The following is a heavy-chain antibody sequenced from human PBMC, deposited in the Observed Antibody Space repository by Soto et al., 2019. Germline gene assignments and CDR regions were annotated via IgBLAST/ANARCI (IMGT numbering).Heavy chain of an antibody. V-gene: IGHV3-15*01. J-gene: IGHJ2*01. CDR1: GFTFSNAW. CDR2: IKTKTDGGPT. Sequence: EEQLVESGGGLVKPGGSLRLSCAASGFTFSNAWMSWVRQAPGKGLEWVGRIKTKTDGGPTDYAAPVKDRFTISRDDSKNTVYLQMNSLKTEDTAVYYCATASSGFARYFDLWGRGTLVIVSS. D-gene: IGHD5-12*01. CDR3: ATASSGFARYFDL.